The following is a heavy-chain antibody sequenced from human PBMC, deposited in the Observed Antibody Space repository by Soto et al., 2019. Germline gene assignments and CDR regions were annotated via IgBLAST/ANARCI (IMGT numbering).Heavy chain of an antibody. J-gene: IGHJ4*02. V-gene: IGHV4-59*08. Sequence: TSETLSLTCTVSGGSISSYYWSWIRQPPGKGLEWIGYIYYSGSTNYNPSLKSRVTISVDTSKNQFSLKLSSVTAADTAVYYCARQHREYYDILTGYFDYWGQGTLVTVSS. D-gene: IGHD3-9*01. CDR1: GGSISSYY. CDR3: ARQHREYYDILTGYFDY. CDR2: IYYSGST.